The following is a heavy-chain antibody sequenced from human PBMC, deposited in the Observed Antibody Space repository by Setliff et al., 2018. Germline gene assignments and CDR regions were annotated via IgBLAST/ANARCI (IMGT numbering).Heavy chain of an antibody. Sequence: PSETLSLTCTVSGGSISSSSYYWGWIRQPLGKGLEWIGSIYYSGSTYYNPSLKSRVTISVDTSKNQFSLKLSSVTAADTAVYYCARELRSGHWYFDLWGRGTLVTVSS. CDR3: ARELRSGHWYFDL. CDR2: IYYSGST. D-gene: IGHD6-25*01. CDR1: GGSISSSSYY. J-gene: IGHJ2*01. V-gene: IGHV4-39*02.